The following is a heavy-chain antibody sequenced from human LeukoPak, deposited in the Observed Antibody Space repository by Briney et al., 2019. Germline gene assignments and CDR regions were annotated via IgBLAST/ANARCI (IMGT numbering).Heavy chain of an antibody. CDR2: IIPILGIA. J-gene: IGHJ4*02. Sequence: VASVKVSCKASGGTFSSYAVSWVRQAPGQGLEWMGRIIPILGIANYAQKFQGRVTITADKSTSTAYMALSSLRSEDTAVYYCARVHSSGWQFYDYWGQGTLVTVSS. CDR3: ARVHSSGWQFYDY. CDR1: GGTFSSYA. D-gene: IGHD6-19*01. V-gene: IGHV1-69*04.